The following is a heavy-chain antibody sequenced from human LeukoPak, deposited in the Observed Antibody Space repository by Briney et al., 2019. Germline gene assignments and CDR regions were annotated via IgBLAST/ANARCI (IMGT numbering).Heavy chain of an antibody. D-gene: IGHD2-21*01. V-gene: IGHV4-34*01. Sequence: SETLSLTCAVYGGSFSGYYWSWIRQPPGKGLEWIGEINHSGSTNYNPSLKSRVTISVDTSKNQFSLKLSSVTAADTAVYYCATHLGGDWVDPWGQGTLVTVSS. CDR3: ATHLGGDWVDP. J-gene: IGHJ5*02. CDR1: GGSFSGYY. CDR2: INHSGST.